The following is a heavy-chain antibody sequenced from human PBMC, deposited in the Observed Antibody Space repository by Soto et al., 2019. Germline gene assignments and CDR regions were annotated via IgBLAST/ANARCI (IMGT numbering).Heavy chain of an antibody. J-gene: IGHJ5*02. CDR3: ARERKYCSSTSCDEGWFDT. Sequence: SETLSLTCAVYGGSFSGYYWSWIRQPPGKGLEWIGEINHSGSTNYNPSLKSRVTISVDTSKNQFSLKLSSVTAADTAVYYCARERKYCSSTSCDEGWFDTWGQGTLVNVSS. CDR2: INHSGST. D-gene: IGHD2-2*01. V-gene: IGHV4-34*01. CDR1: GGSFSGYY.